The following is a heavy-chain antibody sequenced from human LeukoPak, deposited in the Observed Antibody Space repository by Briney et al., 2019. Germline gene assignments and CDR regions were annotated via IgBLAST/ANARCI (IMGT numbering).Heavy chain of an antibody. CDR2: ISWNSGSI. V-gene: IGHV3-9*01. CDR1: GFTFDDYA. J-gene: IGHJ3*02. CDR3: ASGWSGAFDI. D-gene: IGHD6-19*01. Sequence: GGSLRLSCAASGFTFDDYAMHWVRQAPGKGLEWVSGISWNSGSIGYADSVKGRFTISRDNAKNSLYLQMNSLRAEDTALYYCASGWSGAFDIWGQGTMATVSS.